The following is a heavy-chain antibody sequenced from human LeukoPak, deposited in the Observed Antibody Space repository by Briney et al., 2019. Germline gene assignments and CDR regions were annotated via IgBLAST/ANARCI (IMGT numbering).Heavy chain of an antibody. CDR1: GFTFSSYE. J-gene: IGHJ4*02. Sequence: GGSLILSCAASGFTFSSYEMNWVRQAPGRGLEWVSYISSSGSTIYYADSLKGRITISRDNARSTLYLQMNSLRAEDTAVYYCATDGRSSGWYGFDYWGQGILVTVSS. D-gene: IGHD6-19*01. V-gene: IGHV3-48*03. CDR3: ATDGRSSGWYGFDY. CDR2: ISSSGSTI.